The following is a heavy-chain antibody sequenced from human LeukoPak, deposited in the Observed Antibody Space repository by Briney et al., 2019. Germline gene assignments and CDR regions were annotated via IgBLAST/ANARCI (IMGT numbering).Heavy chain of an antibody. CDR3: ARRHYYDSSGLIDP. CDR1: GGSISSYY. V-gene: IGHV4-34*01. CDR2: INHSGST. D-gene: IGHD3-22*01. Sequence: PSETLSLTCTVSGGSISSYYWTWIRQPPGKGLEWIGEINHSGSTNYNPSLKSRVTISVDTSKNQFSLNLSSVTAADTAVYYCARRHYYDSSGLIDPWGQGTLVTVSS. J-gene: IGHJ5*02.